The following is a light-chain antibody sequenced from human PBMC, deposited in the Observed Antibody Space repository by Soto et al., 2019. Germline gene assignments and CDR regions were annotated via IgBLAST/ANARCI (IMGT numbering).Light chain of an antibody. CDR3: QQYDSSPWT. CDR2: GAS. V-gene: IGKV3-20*01. J-gene: IGKJ1*01. Sequence: ESVLTQSPGTPSLSPGERATLSCRASQSVSSSFLAWYQLKPGQAPRLLIYGASSRATDIPDRFSGSGSGTDFTITISRLEPEDFAVYYCQQYDSSPWTFGQGTKVEIK. CDR1: QSVSSSF.